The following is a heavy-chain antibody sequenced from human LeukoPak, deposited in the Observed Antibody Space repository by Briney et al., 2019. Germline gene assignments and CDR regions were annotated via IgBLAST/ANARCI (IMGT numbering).Heavy chain of an antibody. CDR2: ISGSGNGT. D-gene: IGHD5-24*01. J-gene: IGHJ4*02. V-gene: IGHV3-23*01. CDR3: AKRTMSAFDS. Sequence: GGSLRLSCAASGFTFSTYAMNWVRQAPGKGLEWLSGISGSGNGTYYADSVKGRFIISRDNSKNMVYLQMNSLTVEDTATYYCAKRTMSAFDSWGQGTLLIVSS. CDR1: GFTFSTYA.